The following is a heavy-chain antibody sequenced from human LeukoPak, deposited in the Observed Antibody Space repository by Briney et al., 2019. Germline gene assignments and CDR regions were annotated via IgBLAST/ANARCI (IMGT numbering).Heavy chain of an antibody. CDR2: IYYSGST. CDR3: ARVSINDAFDL. CDR1: GGSISSYY. J-gene: IGHJ3*01. V-gene: IGHV4-39*07. Sequence: SETLSLTCTVSGGSISSYYWGWIRQPPGKGLEWIGNIYYSGSTYYNPSLKSRVTISVDTSKNQFSLKLSSVTAADTAVYYCARVSINDAFDLWGQGTMVTVSS.